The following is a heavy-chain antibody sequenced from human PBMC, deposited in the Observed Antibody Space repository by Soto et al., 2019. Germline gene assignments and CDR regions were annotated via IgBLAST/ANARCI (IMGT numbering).Heavy chain of an antibody. CDR2: IFPSDSDT. J-gene: IGHJ5*02. V-gene: IGHV5-51*01. CDR1: GYKFTSSW. Sequence: RGESLKISFRTSGYKFTSSWIAWVRQMPGKGLEWMGIIFPSDSDTRYSPSFQGQVTISADRSTSTVFLQWASLKASDTAVYFCARKDKSGYFNWFDPWGQGTLVTVSS. D-gene: IGHD3-22*01. CDR3: ARKDKSGYFNWFDP.